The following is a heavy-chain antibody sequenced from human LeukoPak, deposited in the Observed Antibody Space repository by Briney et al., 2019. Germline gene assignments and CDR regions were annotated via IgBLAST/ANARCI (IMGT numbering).Heavy chain of an antibody. D-gene: IGHD2-2*01. CDR3: ARRSSEDFPDY. J-gene: IGHJ4*02. Sequence: GEALKISCKGSGYSFTNYWIGWVRQMPGKGLGWRGIIYPGGSDTRYNRSFQGQVTISADKSISTAYLQWSSLKASDTAIYYCARRSSEDFPDYWGQGTQVTVSS. CDR1: GYSFTNYW. CDR2: IYPGGSDT. V-gene: IGHV5-51*01.